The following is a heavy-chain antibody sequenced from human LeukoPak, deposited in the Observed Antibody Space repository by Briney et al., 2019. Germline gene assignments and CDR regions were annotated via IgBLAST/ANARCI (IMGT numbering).Heavy chain of an antibody. CDR1: GFTFSSYA. J-gene: IGHJ6*02. CDR2: ISYDGSNK. D-gene: IGHD3-10*01. Sequence: PGGSLRLSCAASGFTFSSYAMHWVRQAPGKGLEWVAVISYDGSNKYYADSVKGRFTISRDNSKNSLYLQMNSLRAEDTAVYYCARRAGTMVRGVPYYYYGMDVWGQGTTVTVSS. V-gene: IGHV3-30-3*01. CDR3: ARRAGTMVRGVPYYYYGMDV.